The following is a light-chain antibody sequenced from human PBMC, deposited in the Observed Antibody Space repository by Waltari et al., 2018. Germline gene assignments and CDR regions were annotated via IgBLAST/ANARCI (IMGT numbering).Light chain of an antibody. CDR3: QQSYSTPYT. J-gene: IGKJ2*01. CDR1: QNIHKF. Sequence: DIHMTQSPSSLSASVGDRVSIPCRARQNIHKFLNWYQQQQGKAPKLLIYAASNLQGGVPSWFSGSVSVTDVTLTISSLQPADFATYYCQQSYSTPYTFGQGTKGEIK. CDR2: AAS. V-gene: IGKV1-39*01.